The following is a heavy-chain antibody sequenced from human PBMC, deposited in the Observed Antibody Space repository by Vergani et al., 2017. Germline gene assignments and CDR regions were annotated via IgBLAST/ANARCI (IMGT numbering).Heavy chain of an antibody. Sequence: QLQLQESGSGLVKPSQTLSLTRAVSCDSITNGGFSWNWIRPPPGKGPEWIGYIFPSGNSDYNPSLKNRVSISLDKSKNQFSLWVNSVTAADTAVYFCARASLRALVGYYYYMDVWGKGKTVVVSS. J-gene: IGHJ6*03. V-gene: IGHV4-30-2*01. CDR1: CDSITNGGFS. D-gene: IGHD3-16*02. CDR2: IFPSGNS. CDR3: ARASLRALVGYYYYMDV.